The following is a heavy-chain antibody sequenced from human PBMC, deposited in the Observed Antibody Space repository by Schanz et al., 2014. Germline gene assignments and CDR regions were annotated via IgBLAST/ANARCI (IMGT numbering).Heavy chain of an antibody. CDR2: ISSRSSHI. CDR1: GFTASSHS. CDR3: VRERTNYGGNSYFFDH. J-gene: IGHJ4*02. Sequence: VQLVESGGGLVKPGGSLRLSCAASGFTASSHSMNWVRQAPGKGLEWVSSISSRSSHIYYADSVKGRFTVSRDNAKNSVYLQMNGLRVEDTAVYYCVRERTNYGGNSYFFDHWGQGTLVTVSS. D-gene: IGHD2-21*02. V-gene: IGHV3-21*01.